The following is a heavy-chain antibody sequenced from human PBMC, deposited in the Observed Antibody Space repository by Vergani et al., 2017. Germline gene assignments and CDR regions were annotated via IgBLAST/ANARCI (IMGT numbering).Heavy chain of an antibody. CDR1: GFTFNQYG. Sequence: QVQLVESGGGVVQPGRSLRLSCAASGFTFNQYGMHWVRQAPGNGLEWVAVTWYDGNNKQYADSVDGRFTISRDNSQRTMYLQMNSLRDEDTGVYYCARVLRLLYNRFDPWGQGTLVTVSS. CDR3: ARVLRLLYNRFDP. D-gene: IGHD1-14*01. CDR2: TWYDGNNK. V-gene: IGHV3-33*01. J-gene: IGHJ5*02.